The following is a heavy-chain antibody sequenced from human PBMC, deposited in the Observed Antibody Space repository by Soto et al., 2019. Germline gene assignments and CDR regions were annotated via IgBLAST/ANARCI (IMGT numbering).Heavy chain of an antibody. CDR3: ARDSLAVAGRFDY. J-gene: IGHJ4*02. CDR2: ISSSSSYI. Sequence: EVQLVESGGGLVKPGGSLRLSCAASGFTFSSYSMNWVRQAPGKGLEWVSSISSSSSYIYYADSVKGRFTISRDNAKNSLYLQMNSLGAEDTAVYYCARDSLAVAGRFDYWGQGTLVTVSS. CDR1: GFTFSSYS. D-gene: IGHD6-19*01. V-gene: IGHV3-21*01.